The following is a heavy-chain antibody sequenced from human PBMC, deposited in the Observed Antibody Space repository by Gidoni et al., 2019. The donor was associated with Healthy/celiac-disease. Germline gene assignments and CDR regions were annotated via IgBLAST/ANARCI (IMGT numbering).Heavy chain of an antibody. V-gene: IGHV3-74*01. CDR3: ARDGPDYGDYIGYYYGMDV. CDR1: VFTFRSYW. D-gene: IGHD4-17*01. CDR2: INSDGSST. J-gene: IGHJ6*02. Sequence: EVQLVESGGGLVQPGGSLRLSCAASVFTFRSYWMHWVRQAPGKGLVWVSRINSDGSSTSYADSVKGRFTSSRDNAKNTLYLQMNSLRAEDTAVYYCARDGPDYGDYIGYYYGMDVWGQGTTVTVSS.